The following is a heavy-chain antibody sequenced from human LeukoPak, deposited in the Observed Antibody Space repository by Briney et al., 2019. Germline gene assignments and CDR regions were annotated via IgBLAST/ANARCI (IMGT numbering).Heavy chain of an antibody. Sequence: SETLSLTCTVSGGSISSYYWSWIRQPPGKGLEWIGYIYYSGSTNYNPSLKSRVTISVDTSKNQFSLKLSSVTAADTAVYYCAREGVSGSSGYSWFDPWGQGTLVTVSS. J-gene: IGHJ5*02. V-gene: IGHV4-59*12. CDR2: IYYSGST. D-gene: IGHD3-22*01. CDR1: GGSISSYY. CDR3: AREGVSGSSGYSWFDP.